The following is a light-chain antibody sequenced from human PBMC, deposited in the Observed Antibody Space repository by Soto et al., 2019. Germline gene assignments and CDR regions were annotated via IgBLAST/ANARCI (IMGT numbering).Light chain of an antibody. CDR2: RNN. Sequence: SVLTQPPSASGTPGQGVTISCSGSTSNIGSNYVYWYQQLPGTAPKLLIYRNNQRPSGVPDRFSGSKSGTSASLAISGLRXDDEADYFCATWDDSLNGFYVFGTGTKVTVL. CDR1: TSNIGSNY. CDR3: ATWDDSLNGFYV. J-gene: IGLJ1*01. V-gene: IGLV1-47*01.